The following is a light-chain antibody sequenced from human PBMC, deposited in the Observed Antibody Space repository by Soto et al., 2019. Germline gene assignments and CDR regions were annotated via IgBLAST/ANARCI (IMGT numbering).Light chain of an antibody. V-gene: IGKV2-30*02. J-gene: IGKJ2*01. CDR3: MQGTHWPPYT. CDR1: QSLVHSDGDTY. Sequence: DVVMTQSPLSLPVNLGEPAAISCRSTQSLVHSDGDTYLSWFHQRPGQYPRRLIFRVSKRDFGVPPRFIGSGSGTDFTLEITSVEAEDVVVYYCMQGTHWPPYTFGQGTRLEIK. CDR2: RVS.